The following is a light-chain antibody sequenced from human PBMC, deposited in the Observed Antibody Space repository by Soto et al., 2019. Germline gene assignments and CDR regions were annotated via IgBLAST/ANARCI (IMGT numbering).Light chain of an antibody. CDR2: GAS. J-gene: IGKJ1*01. V-gene: IGKV3-20*01. CDR1: QSVSSSY. CDR3: QQYGSSPWT. Sequence: EIVLTQSPGTLPLSPGERATLSCRASQSVSSSYLAWYQQKPGQAPRLLIYGASSRATSIPDRFSGSGSGTDFTLTISRLEPEDFAVYYCQQYGSSPWTFGQGTKVEIK.